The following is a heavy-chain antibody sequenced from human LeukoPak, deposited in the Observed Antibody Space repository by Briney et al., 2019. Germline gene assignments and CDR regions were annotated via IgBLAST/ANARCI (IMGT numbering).Heavy chain of an antibody. CDR1: GYRFTSYW. CDR3: ARVSYYYDSSGYAEVEY. J-gene: IGHJ4*02. Sequence: GESLKISCQGSGYRFTSYWIGWVRQMPGKGLEWMGIIYPGDSDTRYSPSFQGQVTISADKSISTAYLQWSSLKASDTAMYYCARVSYYYDSSGYAEVEYWGQGTLVTVSS. V-gene: IGHV5-51*01. CDR2: IYPGDSDT. D-gene: IGHD3-22*01.